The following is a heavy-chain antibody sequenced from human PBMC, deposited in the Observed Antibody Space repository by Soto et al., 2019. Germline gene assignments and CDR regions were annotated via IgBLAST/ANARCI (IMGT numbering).Heavy chain of an antibody. CDR2: ISAYNGNT. J-gene: IGHJ6*02. D-gene: IGHD4-17*01. Sequence: ASVKVSCKASGYTFTSYGISWVRQAPGQGLEWMGWISAYNGNTNYAQKLQGRVTMTTDTSTSTAYMELRSLRSDDTAVYYCARAPRPYAPRAFYYGMDVWGQGTTVTVSS. V-gene: IGHV1-18*01. CDR1: GYTFTSYG. CDR3: ARAPRPYAPRAFYYGMDV.